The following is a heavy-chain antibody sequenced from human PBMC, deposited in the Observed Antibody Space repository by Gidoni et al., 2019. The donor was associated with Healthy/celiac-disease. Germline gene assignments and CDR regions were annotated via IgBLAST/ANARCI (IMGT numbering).Heavy chain of an antibody. CDR2: IIPIFGTA. Sequence: QVQLVQSGAEVKKPGSSVKVSCKASGGNFSSYAISWVRQAPGQGLEWMGGIIPIFGTANYAQKFQGRVTITADESTSTAYMELSSLRSEDTAVYYCANPSGYSSSWYPHYYYYGMDVWGQGTTVTVSS. J-gene: IGHJ6*02. D-gene: IGHD6-13*01. CDR3: ANPSGYSSSWYPHYYYYGMDV. V-gene: IGHV1-69*01. CDR1: GGNFSSYA.